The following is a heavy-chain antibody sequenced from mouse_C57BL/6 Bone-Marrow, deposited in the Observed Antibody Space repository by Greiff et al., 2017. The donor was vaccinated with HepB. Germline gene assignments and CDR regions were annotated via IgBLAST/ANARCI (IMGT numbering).Heavy chain of an antibody. CDR1: GFNIKDYY. CDR3: ASSPWFAY. V-gene: IGHV14-2*01. Sequence: EVQLQQSGAELVKPGASVKLSCTASGFNIKDYYMHWVKQRTEQGLEWIGRIDPEDGETTYAPKFQGKATITADTSSNTDYLQLSSLTSEDTAVYYCASSPWFAYWGQGTLVTVSA. J-gene: IGHJ3*01. CDR2: IDPEDGET. D-gene: IGHD6-1*01.